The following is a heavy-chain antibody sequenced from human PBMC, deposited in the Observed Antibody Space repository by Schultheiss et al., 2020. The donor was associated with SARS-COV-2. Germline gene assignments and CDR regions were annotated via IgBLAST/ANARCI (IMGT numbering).Heavy chain of an antibody. D-gene: IGHD2-15*01. CDR1: GFNFSTFW. Sequence: GGSLRLSCAASGFNFSTFWMTWVRQAPGKGLEWVSRINSDGSSTSYADSVKGRFTISRDNSKNTLYLQMNSLRAEDTALYYCASHSGWWTAFDIWGQGTMVTVSS. CDR2: INSDGSST. CDR3: ASHSGWWTAFDI. J-gene: IGHJ3*02. V-gene: IGHV3-74*01.